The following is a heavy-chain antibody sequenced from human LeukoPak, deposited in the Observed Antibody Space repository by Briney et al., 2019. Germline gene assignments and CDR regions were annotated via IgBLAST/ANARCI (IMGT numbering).Heavy chain of an antibody. CDR2: ISGSGGST. CDR1: GFTFSSYG. Sequence: PGGSLRLSCAASGFTFSSYGMSWVRQAPGKGLEWVSAISGSGGSTYYADSVKGRFTISRDNSKNTLYLQMNSLRAEDTAVYYCALGPTVTHYFDYWGQGTLVTVSS. CDR3: ALGPTVTHYFDY. J-gene: IGHJ4*02. D-gene: IGHD4-17*01. V-gene: IGHV3-23*01.